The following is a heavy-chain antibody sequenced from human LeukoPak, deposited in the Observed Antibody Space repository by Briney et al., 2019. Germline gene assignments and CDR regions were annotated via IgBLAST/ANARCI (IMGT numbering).Heavy chain of an antibody. J-gene: IGHJ4*02. CDR2: ISYDGSNK. V-gene: IGHV3-30-3*01. Sequence: GGSLRLSCAASGFTFSSYAMHWVRQAPGKGLEWVAVISYDGSNKYYADSVKGRFTISRDNARNSLDLQMNSLRAEDTAVYFCARDGGWAGYCSGGICYVDYWGQGTLVTVSS. CDR3: ARDGGWAGYCSGGICYVDY. D-gene: IGHD2-15*01. CDR1: GFTFSSYA.